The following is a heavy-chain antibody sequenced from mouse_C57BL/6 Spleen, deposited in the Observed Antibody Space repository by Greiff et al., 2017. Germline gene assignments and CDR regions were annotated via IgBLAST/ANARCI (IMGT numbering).Heavy chain of an antibody. D-gene: IGHD2-1*01. J-gene: IGHJ3*01. CDR1: GFNIKDDY. CDR3: TTDGNPPWFAY. Sequence: EVQLQQSGAELVRPGASVKLSCTASGFNIKDDYMHWVKQRPEQGLEWIGWIDPENGDTEYASKFQGKATITADTSSNTAYLQRSSLTAEDTAVYYCTTDGNPPWFAYWGQGTLVTVSA. V-gene: IGHV14-4*01. CDR2: IDPENGDT.